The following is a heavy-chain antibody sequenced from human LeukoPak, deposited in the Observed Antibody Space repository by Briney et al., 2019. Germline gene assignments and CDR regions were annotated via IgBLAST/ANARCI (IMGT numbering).Heavy chain of an antibody. V-gene: IGHV1-69*05. CDR2: IIPIFGTA. J-gene: IGHJ4*02. Sequence: GSSVKVSCKDSGGTFSSYAISWVRQAPGQGLEWMGRIIPIFGTANYAQKFQGRVTITTDESTSTAYMELSSLRSEDTAVYYCARALRYYGSYYFDYWGQGTLVTVSS. CDR3: ARALRYYGSYYFDY. D-gene: IGHD3-10*01. CDR1: GGTFSSYA.